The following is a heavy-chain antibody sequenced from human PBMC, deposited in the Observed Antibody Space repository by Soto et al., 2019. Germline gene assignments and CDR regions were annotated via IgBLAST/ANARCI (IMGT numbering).Heavy chain of an antibody. CDR2: SRNKANGYST. D-gene: IGHD6-19*01. CDR3: ARDSRAVAGFDP. CDR1: GFTFSDHY. V-gene: IGHV3-72*01. Sequence: XGCLRLSCAASGFTFSDHYMYWVRQAPGKGLEWVGRSRNKANGYSTEYAASVKGRFTVSRDESKNSLYLQMNSLKIEDTAVYYCARDSRAVAGFDPWAQGTLVTVSS. J-gene: IGHJ5*02.